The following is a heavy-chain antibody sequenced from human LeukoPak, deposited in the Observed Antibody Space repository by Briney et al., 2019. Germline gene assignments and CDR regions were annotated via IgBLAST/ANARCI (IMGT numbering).Heavy chain of an antibody. J-gene: IGHJ2*01. CDR1: AFTFSSYG. CDR2: IWYDGSNK. CDR3: TRGNVGIGFYWYFDL. V-gene: IGHV3-33*01. Sequence: GGSLRLSCAASAFTFSSYGMHWVRQAPGKGLEWMAVIWYDGSNKYYADSEKGRFTISRDNSKNMLYLQMNSLRVDDTAVYYCTRGNVGIGFYWYFDLWGRGTLVTVSS. D-gene: IGHD7-27*01.